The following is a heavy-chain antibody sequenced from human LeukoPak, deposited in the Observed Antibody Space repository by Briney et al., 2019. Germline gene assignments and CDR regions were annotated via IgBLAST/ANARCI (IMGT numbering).Heavy chain of an antibody. V-gene: IGHV4-34*01. J-gene: IGHJ4*02. CDR1: GGSFSNYH. Sequence: PSETLSLTCAVYGGSFSNYHWSWIRQPPGKGLEWIGEINHSGSTDYNPSLKSRVTISVDTSKNQLSLKLSSVTAADTAVYYCAKGIAAAGNVYYFDYWGQGTLVTVSS. CDR3: AKGIAAAGNVYYFDY. CDR2: INHSGST. D-gene: IGHD6-13*01.